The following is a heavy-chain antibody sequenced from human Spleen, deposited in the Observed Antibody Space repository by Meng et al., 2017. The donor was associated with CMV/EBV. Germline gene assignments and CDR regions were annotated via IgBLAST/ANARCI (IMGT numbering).Heavy chain of an antibody. CDR1: GGSITSNNW. D-gene: IGHD3-10*01. CDR2: IYHTGST. Sequence: SETLSLTCATFGGSITSNNWWSWVRQSPGKGLEWIGEIYHTGSTIYNPSLKSRVTILVDKSKNQFSLRLRSVTAADTAVYYCAKGPSNTWPRRGFDYWGQGTVVTVSS. V-gene: IGHV4-4*02. CDR3: AKGPSNTWPRRGFDY. J-gene: IGHJ4*02.